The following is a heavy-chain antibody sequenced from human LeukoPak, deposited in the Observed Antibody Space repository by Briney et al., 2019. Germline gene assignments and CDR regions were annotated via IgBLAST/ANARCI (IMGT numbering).Heavy chain of an antibody. CDR2: IYYTGKI. CDR1: GGSINSHY. Sequence: SETLSLTCAVSGGSINSHYWGWLRQHPGKGLQWIGDIYYTGKINYNPSLKSRVTITLDTAKDHLSLNLTSVLAADTAIYYCVRRDTGWNYFDYWGQGILVTVSS. V-gene: IGHV4-59*08. D-gene: IGHD6-19*01. J-gene: IGHJ4*02. CDR3: VRRDTGWNYFDY.